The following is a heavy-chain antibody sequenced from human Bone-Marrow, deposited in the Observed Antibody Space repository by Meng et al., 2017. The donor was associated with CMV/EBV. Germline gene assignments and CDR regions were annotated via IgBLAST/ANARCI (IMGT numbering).Heavy chain of an antibody. V-gene: IGHV4-39*07. CDR1: GGSIRSRNYH. Sequence: SETLSLTCTVSGGSIRSRNYHWAWIRQPPGKGLEWIGNIYYSGSTYYNPSLKSRVTISVDTSKNQFSLKLSSVTAADTAVYYCARGPPRYSSGWGQGTLVTVSS. J-gene: IGHJ4*02. D-gene: IGHD6-19*01. CDR3: ARGPPRYSSG. CDR2: IYYSGST.